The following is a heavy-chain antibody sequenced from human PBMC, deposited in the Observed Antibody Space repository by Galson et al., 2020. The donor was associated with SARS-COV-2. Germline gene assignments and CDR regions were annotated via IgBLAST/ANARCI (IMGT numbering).Heavy chain of an antibody. CDR1: GFTFSSYG. CDR2: IWFDGSNQ. V-gene: IGHV3-30*02. Sequence: GESLKISCAASGFTFSSYGMHWVCQAPGKGLEWVALIWFDGSNQYYADSVRGRFTISRDKSKNTLYLQMNSLRAEDTAVYYCAKDCSIEYSSSWFDPGGQGTLVTVSS. J-gene: IGHJ5*02. CDR3: AKDCSIEYSSSWFDP. D-gene: IGHD6-6*01.